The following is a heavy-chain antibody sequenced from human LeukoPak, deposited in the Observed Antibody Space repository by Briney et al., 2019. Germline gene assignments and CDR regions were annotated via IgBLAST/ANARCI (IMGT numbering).Heavy chain of an antibody. Sequence: PGGSLRLSCAASGFTFSDYYMSWIRQAPGKGLEWVSYISSSGSLIFYADSVKGRFTISRDNAKNSLYLQMNSLRAEDTAVYYCARGKDGLLPLARVFDYWGQGTLVTVSS. V-gene: IGHV3-11*01. CDR2: ISSSGSLI. J-gene: IGHJ4*02. CDR1: GFTFSDYY. CDR3: ARGKDGLLPLARVFDY. D-gene: IGHD5-24*01.